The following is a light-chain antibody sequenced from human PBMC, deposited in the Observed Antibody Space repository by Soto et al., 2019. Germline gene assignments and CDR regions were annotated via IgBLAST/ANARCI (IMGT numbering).Light chain of an antibody. Sequence: QTVVTQEPSLTVSPGGTVTLTCGSSTGPVTSGQYPYWFQQKPGQAPRTLIYDTTNRHSWTPARFSWSLLGGKAALTLSGAQPEDEAVFYCLLSFGGARVFGGGTKLTVL. V-gene: IGLV7-46*01. CDR1: TGPVTSGQY. J-gene: IGLJ3*02. CDR3: LLSFGGARV. CDR2: DTT.